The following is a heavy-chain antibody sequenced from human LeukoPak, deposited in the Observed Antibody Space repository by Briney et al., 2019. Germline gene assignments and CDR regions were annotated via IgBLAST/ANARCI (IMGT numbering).Heavy chain of an antibody. J-gene: IGHJ4*02. CDR3: ARAHRYSSSAVGY. V-gene: IGHV4-34*01. CDR1: GGSFSGYY. Sequence: PSETLSLTCAVYGGSFSGYYWSWIRQPPGKGLEWIGEINHSGSTNYNPSLKSRVTISVDTSKNQFSLKLSSVTAADTAVYYCARAHRYSSSAVGYWGQGTLVTVFS. D-gene: IGHD6-6*01. CDR2: INHSGST.